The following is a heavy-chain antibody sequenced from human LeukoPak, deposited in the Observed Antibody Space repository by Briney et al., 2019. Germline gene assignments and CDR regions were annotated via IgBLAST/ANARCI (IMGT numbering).Heavy chain of an antibody. CDR3: ASDYYDSSGYYDY. J-gene: IGHJ4*02. V-gene: IGHV4-39*01. CDR2: IYYSGST. Sequence: TSETLSLTCTVSGGSISSSSYYWGWIRQPPGKGLEWIGSIYYSGSTYYNPSLKSRVTISVDTSKNQISLKLSSATAADTAVYYCASDYYDSSGYYDYWGQGTLVTVSS. CDR1: GGSISSSSYY. D-gene: IGHD3-22*01.